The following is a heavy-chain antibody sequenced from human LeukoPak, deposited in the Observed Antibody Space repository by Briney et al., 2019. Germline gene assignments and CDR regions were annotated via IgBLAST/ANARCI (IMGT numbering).Heavy chain of an antibody. CDR1: GGSISSYY. CDR2: IHYSGRT. V-gene: IGHV4-59*01. CDR3: ARDGVLTGYFDY. Sequence: SETLSLTCTVSGGSISSYYWSWIRQPPGEGLEWIGYIHYSGRTNYNPSLKSRVTMSLDTSKNQISLKLTSVTAADTAVYYCARDGVLTGYFDYWGQGTLVTVSS. D-gene: IGHD3-9*01. J-gene: IGHJ4*02.